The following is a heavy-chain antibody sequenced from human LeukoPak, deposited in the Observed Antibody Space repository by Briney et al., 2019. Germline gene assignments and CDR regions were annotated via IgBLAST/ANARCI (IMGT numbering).Heavy chain of an antibody. V-gene: IGHV5-51*01. Sequence: GESLKISCKGSGYSFTTYWIGWVRQMPGKGLEWMGIIYPGDSDTRYSPSFQGQVTISADKSISTAYLQWTSLKASDTAIYYCARYLGSYWYFYYMDVWGKGTTVTVSS. CDR1: GYSFTTYW. CDR3: ARYLGSYWYFYYMDV. D-gene: IGHD2/OR15-2a*01. CDR2: IYPGDSDT. J-gene: IGHJ6*03.